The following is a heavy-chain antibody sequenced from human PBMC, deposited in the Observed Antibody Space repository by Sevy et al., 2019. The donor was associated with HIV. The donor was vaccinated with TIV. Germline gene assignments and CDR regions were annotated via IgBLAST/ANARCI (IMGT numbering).Heavy chain of an antibody. V-gene: IGHV3-21*01. CDR1: GFTFSSYS. CDR2: ISSSSSYI. Sequence: GGSLRLSCAASGFTFSSYSMNWVRQAPGKGLEWVSSISSSSSYIYYADSVKGRFTISRDNAKNSLYLQMNSLRAEDTAVYYCARDPNDYRELWFDPWGQGTLVTVSS. CDR3: ARDPNDYRELWFDP. J-gene: IGHJ5*02. D-gene: IGHD4-4*01.